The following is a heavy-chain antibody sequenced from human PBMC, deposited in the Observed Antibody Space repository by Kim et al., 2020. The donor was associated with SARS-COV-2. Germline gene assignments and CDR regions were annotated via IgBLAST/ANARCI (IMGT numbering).Heavy chain of an antibody. Sequence: NPSLKSRVTISVDTSKNQFSLKLSSVTAADTAVYYCARYFRGAPRSWFDPWGQGTLVTVSS. D-gene: IGHD3-9*01. J-gene: IGHJ5*02. V-gene: IGHV4-39*01. CDR3: ARYFRGAPRSWFDP.